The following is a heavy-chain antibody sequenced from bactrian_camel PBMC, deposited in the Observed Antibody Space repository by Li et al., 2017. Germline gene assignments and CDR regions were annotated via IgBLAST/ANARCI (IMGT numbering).Heavy chain of an antibody. J-gene: IGHJ6*01. CDR1: TYFRTDYC. V-gene: IGHV3S53*01. CDR3: VRDWRTVVGVTPGDS. Sequence: VQLVESGGGSVQPGGSLKLSCAASTYFRTDYCMGWFRQAPGFGRVGVAYIDSSGRTVYADFVKGRFTVSQDNAENTLHLQMSSLKPEDSAVYYCVRDWRTVVGVTPGDSWGQGTQVTVS. D-gene: IGHD6*01. CDR2: IDSSGRT.